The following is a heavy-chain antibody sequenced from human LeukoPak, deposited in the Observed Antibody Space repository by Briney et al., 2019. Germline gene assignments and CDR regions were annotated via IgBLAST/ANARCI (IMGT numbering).Heavy chain of an antibody. J-gene: IGHJ3*02. Sequence: SETLSLTCTVSGGSISSGSYYWSWIRQPAGKGLEWIVRIYTSGSTNYNPSLKSRVTISVDTSKNQFSLKLSSVTAADTAVYYCARDEVLTIFAPVGAFDIWGQGTMVTVSS. CDR1: GGSISSGSYY. V-gene: IGHV4-61*02. D-gene: IGHD3-3*01. CDR3: ARDEVLTIFAPVGAFDI. CDR2: IYTSGST.